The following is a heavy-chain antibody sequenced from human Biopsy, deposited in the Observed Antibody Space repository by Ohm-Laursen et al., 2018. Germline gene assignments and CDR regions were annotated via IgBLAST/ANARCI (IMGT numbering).Heavy chain of an antibody. Sequence: TLSLTCTVSGVSISVDGYYWAWIRQLPGKGLDWIGYIYNSGTTYYNPSLKSRLTMSVDTSKNEFSLRLRSVTAADTAVYFCATFRASWDTTQGGDYWDQGTLVTVSS. CDR1: GVSISVDGYY. CDR2: IYNSGTT. J-gene: IGHJ4*02. V-gene: IGHV4-31*03. D-gene: IGHD1-26*01. CDR3: ATFRASWDTTQGGDY.